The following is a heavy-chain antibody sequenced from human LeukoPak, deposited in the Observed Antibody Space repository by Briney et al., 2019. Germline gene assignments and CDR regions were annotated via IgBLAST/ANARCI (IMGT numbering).Heavy chain of an antibody. J-gene: IGHJ4*02. CDR3: SAGDDLDH. CDR2: FKRKPDGGAT. Sequence: WGSLRLSSVASGFTFNNAWMDCVPHAPGKGLEWLVRFKRKPDGGATEYTAHLKDRFIIYGDDSKNTLFLQMNSLKSEDSAVYYCSAGDDLDHWGEGTVVTVSS. V-gene: IGHV3-15*01. CDR1: GFTFNNAW.